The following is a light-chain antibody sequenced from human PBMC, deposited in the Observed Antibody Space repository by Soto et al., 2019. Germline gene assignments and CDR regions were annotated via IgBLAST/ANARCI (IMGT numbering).Light chain of an antibody. CDR3: QQRTDWPPGT. Sequence: EIVLTQSPATLSLSPGERATLSCRASQGVGSYMVWYQQKPGQAPRLLIYDSFHRATDIPARFSGSGSGTDFTLTITSLEPEDFAVYYCQQRTDWPPGTFGGGTKVEIK. CDR2: DSF. J-gene: IGKJ4*01. CDR1: QGVGSY. V-gene: IGKV3-11*01.